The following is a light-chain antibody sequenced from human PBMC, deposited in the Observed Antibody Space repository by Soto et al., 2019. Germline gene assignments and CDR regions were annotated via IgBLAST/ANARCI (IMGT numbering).Light chain of an antibody. V-gene: IGKV2-28*01. CDR3: MQTLQTPLT. CDR1: QSLLHSNGYNY. J-gene: IGKJ3*01. Sequence: DIVMTQSPLSLPVTPGEPASISCRSSQSLLHSNGYNYLDWYLQKPGQSPQLLIYLGSNLASGVPDRFIGSGSGTDFTLKISRVEAEDVAVYYCMQTLQTPLTFVPGTKVDIK. CDR2: LGS.